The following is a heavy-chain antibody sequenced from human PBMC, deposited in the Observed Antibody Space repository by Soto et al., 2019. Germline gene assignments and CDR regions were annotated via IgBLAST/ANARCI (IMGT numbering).Heavy chain of an antibody. D-gene: IGHD6-6*01. J-gene: IGHJ4*02. CDR1: GFTFDEYA. CDR3: AKDAYYSSSSGYIDY. V-gene: IGHV3-9*01. CDR2: ISWNSGRI. Sequence: EVQLVESGGGLVQPGRSLRLSCTASGFTFDEYAMYWVRQAPGKGLEWVSGISWNSGRIGYVDSVKGRFIISRDNAKNSLYLQMNSLRAEDTALYYSAKDAYYSSSSGYIDYWGRGNLVTGSS.